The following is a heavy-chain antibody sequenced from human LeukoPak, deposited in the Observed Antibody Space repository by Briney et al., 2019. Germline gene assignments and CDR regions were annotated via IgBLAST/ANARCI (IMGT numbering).Heavy chain of an antibody. CDR1: GFNFRAYW. CDR2: VRNDENNK. J-gene: IGHJ4*02. Sequence: PGGSLRLSCTTSGFNFRAYWMAWVRQAPGKGLEWVAFVRNDENNKYYADSVKGRFTISRDNFKNTLYLQMNSLRAEDAAVYYCAKDQSSFCSRSSCYALHYWGQGTLVTVSS. V-gene: IGHV3-30*02. CDR3: AKDQSSFCSRSSCYALHY. D-gene: IGHD2-2*01.